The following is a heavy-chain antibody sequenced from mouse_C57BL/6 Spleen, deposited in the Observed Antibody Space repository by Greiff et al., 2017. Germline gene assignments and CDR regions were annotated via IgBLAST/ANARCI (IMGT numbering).Heavy chain of an antibody. V-gene: IGHV5-17*01. D-gene: IGHD1-1*01. J-gene: IGHJ4*01. CDR3: ARHYYGSSGYAMDY. Sequence: EVQVVQPGGGLVKPGGSLKLSCAASGFTFSDYGMHWVRQAPEKGLEWVAYISSGSSTIYYADTVKGRFTISRDNAKNTLFLQMTSLRSEDTAMYYCARHYYGSSGYAMDYWGQGTSVTVSS. CDR2: ISSGSSTI. CDR1: GFTFSDYG.